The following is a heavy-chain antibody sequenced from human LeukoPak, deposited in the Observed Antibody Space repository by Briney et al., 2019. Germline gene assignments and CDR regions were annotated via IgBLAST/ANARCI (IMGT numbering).Heavy chain of an antibody. CDR3: AKPGGNLDSSGYYLPFAY. J-gene: IGHJ4*02. CDR1: GYSFTSYW. CDR2: IYPGDSDT. D-gene: IGHD3-22*01. Sequence: GDSLKISCKASGYSFTSYWIGWVRQMPGKGLEWMGIIYPGDSDTRYSPSFQGQVTISADKSISTTYLHWSSLKASDTAMYYCAKPGGNLDSSGYYLPFAYWGQGTLVTVPS. V-gene: IGHV5-51*01.